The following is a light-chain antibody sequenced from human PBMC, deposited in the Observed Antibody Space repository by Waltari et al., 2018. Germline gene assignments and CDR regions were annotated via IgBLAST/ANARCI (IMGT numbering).Light chain of an antibody. CDR3: QTGGHGTWV. Sequence: QLVLTQSPSASASLGASVKLTFTLSSGHSRHVLAWHQQQPAKGPRYLMKVNSDGCHSKGDEIPYRFSGSSSGAEHDTTLSSLQAEDEADYYWQTGGHGTWVFGGGTKLTVL. CDR2: VNSDGCH. V-gene: IGLV4-69*01. CDR1: SGHSRHV. J-gene: IGLJ3*02.